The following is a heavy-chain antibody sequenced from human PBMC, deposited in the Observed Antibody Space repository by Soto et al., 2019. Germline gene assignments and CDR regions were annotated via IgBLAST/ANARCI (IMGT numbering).Heavy chain of an antibody. CDR1: GGSISSGGYY. CDR2: IYYSGST. Sequence: SETLSVTCTVSGGSISSGGYYWSWIRQHPGKGLEWIGYIYYSGSTYYNPSLKSRVTISVDTSKNQFSLKLSSVTAADTAVYYCARQYSGSYEGHYYYGMDVWGQGTTVTVSS. D-gene: IGHD1-26*01. J-gene: IGHJ6*02. CDR3: ARQYSGSYEGHYYYGMDV. V-gene: IGHV4-31*03.